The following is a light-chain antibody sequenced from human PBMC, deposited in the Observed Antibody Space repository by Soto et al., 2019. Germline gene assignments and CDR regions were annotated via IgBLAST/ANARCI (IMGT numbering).Light chain of an antibody. CDR2: GNS. CDR1: SSNIGAGYD. Sequence: QSVLTQPPSVSGAPGQRVTISCTGSSSNIGAGYDVHWYQQLPGTAPKLLIYGNSHRPSGVPDRFSGSKSGTSASLAITGLQAEDEADYYCQSYDSSLSVVFGGRTKLTVL. CDR3: QSYDSSLSVV. V-gene: IGLV1-40*01. J-gene: IGLJ2*01.